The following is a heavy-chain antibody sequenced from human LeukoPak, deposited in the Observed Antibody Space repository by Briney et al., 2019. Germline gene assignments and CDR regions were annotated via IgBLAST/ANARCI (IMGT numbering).Heavy chain of an antibody. D-gene: IGHD3-16*01. CDR2: INPDGSQK. CDR3: VRQMIRFWFDP. V-gene: IGHV3-7*01. J-gene: IGHJ5*02. CDR1: GFTFSLYW. Sequence: GGSLRLSCAASGFTFSLYWMTWVRQSPGKGLEWVADINPDGSQKYSVDSVKGRFTISRDNAENSLFLQMNSLRAEDTAVYYCVRQMIRFWFDPRGQGTQVTVSS.